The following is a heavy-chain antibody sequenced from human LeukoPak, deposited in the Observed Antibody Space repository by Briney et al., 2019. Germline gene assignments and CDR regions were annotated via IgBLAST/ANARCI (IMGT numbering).Heavy chain of an antibody. CDR3: AREPSLRYCSSTSCHMDV. D-gene: IGHD2-2*01. V-gene: IGHV1-69*05. CDR2: IIPIFGTA. CDR1: GGTFSSYG. Sequence: SVKVSCKASGGTFSSYGISWVRQAPGPGLEWMGGIIPIFGTANYAQKVHGRVTITTDESTSIAYMELNSLRSEDTAVYYCAREPSLRYCSSTSCHMDVWGKGTTVTVSS. J-gene: IGHJ6*03.